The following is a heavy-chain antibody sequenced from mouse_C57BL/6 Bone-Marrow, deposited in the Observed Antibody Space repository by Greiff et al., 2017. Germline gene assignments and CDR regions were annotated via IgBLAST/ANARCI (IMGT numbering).Heavy chain of an antibody. J-gene: IGHJ2*01. V-gene: IGHV1-7*01. CDR2: INPSSGYT. D-gene: IGHD2-4*01. Sequence: QVQLQQSGAELAKPGASVTLSCKASGYTFTSYWMHWVKQRPGQGLEWIGYINPSSGYTNYNPKFKGKATLTVDTSSSTAYMELHSLTSEDSAVYVCAIYYDYLYYCDNWGQGTTLTVSS. CDR1: GYTFTSYW. CDR3: AIYYDYLYYCDN.